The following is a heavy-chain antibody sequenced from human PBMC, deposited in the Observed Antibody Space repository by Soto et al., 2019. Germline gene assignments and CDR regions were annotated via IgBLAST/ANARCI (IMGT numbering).Heavy chain of an antibody. V-gene: IGHV4-59*01. CDR1: GGSFSGYY. CDR3: ARDSRVPT. CDR2: IYYTGST. Sequence: SETLSLTCAVYGGSFSGYYWSWIRQPPGKGLEWVGNIYYTGSTNYNPSLKSRVTISIDTSKNQFSLRLSSVTAADTAVYYCARDSRVPTWGQGTLVTVSA. J-gene: IGHJ5*02.